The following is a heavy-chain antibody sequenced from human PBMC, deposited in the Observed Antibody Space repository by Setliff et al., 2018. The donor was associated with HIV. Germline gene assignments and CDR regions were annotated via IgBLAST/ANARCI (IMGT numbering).Heavy chain of an antibody. V-gene: IGHV3-21*01. CDR3: ARDYGSGTYTSLAY. CDR1: GFTFSSYS. Sequence: PGGSLRLSCAASGFTFSSYSMNWVRQAPGKGLEWVSSISSGSGYIYYADSVKGRLTISRDNAKNSLYLQINSLRAEDTAVYYCARDYGSGTYTSLAYWGQGTLVTVSS. J-gene: IGHJ4*02. D-gene: IGHD3-10*01. CDR2: ISSGSGYI.